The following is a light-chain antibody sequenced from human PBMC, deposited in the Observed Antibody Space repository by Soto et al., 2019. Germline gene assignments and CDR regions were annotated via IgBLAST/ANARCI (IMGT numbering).Light chain of an antibody. CDR2: GAS. CDR3: QQYNNWPLT. V-gene: IGKV3-15*01. J-gene: IGKJ4*01. CDR1: QSVSNN. Sequence: EILMTQSPATLSVSPGERVTLSCRASQSVSNNLAWYQQKPGQAPKLLIYGASTRATGIPARFSGSGSGTEFTLTISSLQSEDFAVYYCQQYNNWPLTFGGGTKVEIK.